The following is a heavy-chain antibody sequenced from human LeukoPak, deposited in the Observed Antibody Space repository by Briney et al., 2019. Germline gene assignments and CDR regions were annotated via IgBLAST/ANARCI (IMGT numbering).Heavy chain of an antibody. Sequence: SETLSLTCAVYGGSFSGYYWSWIRQPPGKGLEWIGEINNSGSTNYNPSLKSRVTISVDTSKNQFSLKLSSVTAADTAVYYCARGVICPGRYDFWSGYYCSLGYWGQGTLVTVSS. V-gene: IGHV4-34*01. CDR1: GGSFSGYY. CDR3: ARGVICPGRYDFWSGYYCSLGY. CDR2: INNSGST. J-gene: IGHJ4*02. D-gene: IGHD3-3*01.